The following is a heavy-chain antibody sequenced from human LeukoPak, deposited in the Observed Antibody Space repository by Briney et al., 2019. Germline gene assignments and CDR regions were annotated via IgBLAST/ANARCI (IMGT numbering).Heavy chain of an antibody. J-gene: IGHJ3*02. D-gene: IGHD5-12*01. CDR2: IYYSGST. CDR1: GGSISSGGYY. CDR3: AAGYSGYVSI. V-gene: IGHV4-31*03. Sequence: SETLSLTCTVSGGSISSGGYYWSWIRQHPGKGLEWIGYIYYSGSTYYNPSLKSRVTVSVDRSKNQFSLKLSSVTAADTAVYYCAAGYSGYVSIWGQGTMVTVSS.